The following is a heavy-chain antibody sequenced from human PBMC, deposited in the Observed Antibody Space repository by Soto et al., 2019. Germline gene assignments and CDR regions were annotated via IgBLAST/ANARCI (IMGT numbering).Heavy chain of an antibody. Sequence: QVQLQESGPGLVKPSETLSLTCAVSGGSISSPNWWSWXRXPPGKGLEWIGEMYPSGSSNRNPSLNSRVTISLDTSXNHFXXKLTSLTAADTAMYYCAREGFDHRTDYWGQGIPVTVSS. CDR1: GGSISSPNW. J-gene: IGHJ4*02. CDR2: MYPSGSS. CDR3: AREGFDHRTDY. V-gene: IGHV4-4*02.